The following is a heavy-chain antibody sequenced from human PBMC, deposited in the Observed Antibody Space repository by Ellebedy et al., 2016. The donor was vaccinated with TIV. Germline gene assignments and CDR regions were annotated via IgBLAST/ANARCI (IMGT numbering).Heavy chain of an antibody. CDR3: AKRRWSGHFGGPFDY. D-gene: IGHD3-3*01. CDR2: ISGSDDST. Sequence: GGSLRLSCAASGFTFSSYAMNWFRQAPGKGLEWVSAISGSDDSTYYSDSVKGRFTISRDNSKNTLYLQMDSLRAEDTAVYYCAKRRWSGHFGGPFDYWGQGTLVTVSS. J-gene: IGHJ4*02. V-gene: IGHV3-23*01. CDR1: GFTFSSYA.